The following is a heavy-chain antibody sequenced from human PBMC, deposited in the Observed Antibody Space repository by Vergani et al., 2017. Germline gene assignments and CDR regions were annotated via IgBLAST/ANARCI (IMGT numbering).Heavy chain of an antibody. CDR1: GASIRSSNYY. J-gene: IGHJ5*02. Sequence: QLQLQESGPGLLKPSATLSLTCSVSGASIRSSNYYWCWIRQPPGKGLELIASIYYSGRTYYNPSLNSRVTISVETSQNQFSLKLSSVTAADTAVYFCARHATVEWLVKLGWIDPWGPGILVTVSS. CDR2: IYYSGRT. D-gene: IGHD6-19*01. V-gene: IGHV4-39*01. CDR3: ARHATVEWLVKLGWIDP.